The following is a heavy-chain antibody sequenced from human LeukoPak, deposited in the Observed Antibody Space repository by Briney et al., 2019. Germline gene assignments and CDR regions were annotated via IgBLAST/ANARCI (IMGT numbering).Heavy chain of an antibody. V-gene: IGHV4-34*01. CDR1: GGSFSGYY. Sequence: SETLSLTCAVYGGSFSGYYWSWIRQPPGKGLEWIGEINHSGSTNYNPSLKSRVTISVDTSKNQFSLKLSSVTAADTAVYYCAGPSRTSATPYYGSGSYYNRYYYYYYMDVWGKGTTVTVSS. CDR2: INHSGST. D-gene: IGHD3-10*01. J-gene: IGHJ6*03. CDR3: AGPSRTSATPYYGSGSYYNRYYYYYYMDV.